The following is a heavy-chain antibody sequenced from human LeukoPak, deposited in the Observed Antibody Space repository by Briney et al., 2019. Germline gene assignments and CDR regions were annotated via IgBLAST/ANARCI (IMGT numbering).Heavy chain of an antibody. D-gene: IGHD1-1*01. Sequence: PGGSLRLSSAASGFTVSRNYMTWVRRAAGRGLEWDAVIYRGGSTYYADSVKGRFTISRDNSKNTLYLQMNSLRAEDTAVYYCARAGPTGTNDAFDIWGQGTMVTVSS. CDR1: GFTVSRNY. J-gene: IGHJ3*02. CDR3: ARAGPTGTNDAFDI. V-gene: IGHV3-53*01. CDR2: IYRGGST.